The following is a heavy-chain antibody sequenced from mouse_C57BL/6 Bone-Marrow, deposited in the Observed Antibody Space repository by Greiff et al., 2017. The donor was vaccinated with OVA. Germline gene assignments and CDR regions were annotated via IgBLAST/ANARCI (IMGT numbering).Heavy chain of an antibody. CDR1: GYTFTDYD. CDR2: IDPETGGT. D-gene: IGHD1-1*02. Sequence: QVQLKESGAELVRPGASVTLSCKASGYTFTDYDMHWVKQTPVHGLEWIGAIDPETGGTAYNQKFKGKAILTADKSSSTAYMELRSLTSEDSADYYCTRGYGSCYAMDYWGQGTSVTVSA. J-gene: IGHJ4*01. CDR3: TRGYGSCYAMDY. V-gene: IGHV1-15*01.